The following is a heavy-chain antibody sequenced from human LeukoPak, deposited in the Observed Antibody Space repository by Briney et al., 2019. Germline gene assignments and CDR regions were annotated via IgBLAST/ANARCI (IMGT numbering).Heavy chain of an antibody. J-gene: IGHJ6*02. D-gene: IGHD6-13*01. CDR3: ARDLDSSSWYGYYYYYGMDV. CDR1: GGTFSSYA. CDR2: IIPIFGTA. V-gene: IGHV1-69*13. Sequence: SVKVSCKASGGTFSSYAISWVRQAPGQGLEWMGGIIPIFGTANYAQKFQGRVTITADESTSTAYMELSSLRSEDTAVYYCARDLDSSSWYGYYYYYGMDVWGQGTTVTVSS.